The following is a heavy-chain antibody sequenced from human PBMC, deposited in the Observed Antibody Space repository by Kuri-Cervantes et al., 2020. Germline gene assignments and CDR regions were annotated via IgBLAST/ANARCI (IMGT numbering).Heavy chain of an antibody. CDR3: ARLSYYGSGSYWGPLDV. Sequence: ASVKVSCKASGYTFTSYYMHWVRQAPGQGLEWMGIINPSGGSTSYAQKFQGRVTMTRNTSISTAYTELSSLRSEDTAVYYCARLSYYGSGSYWGPLDVWGQGTTVTVSS. V-gene: IGHV1-46*01. CDR1: GYTFTSYY. J-gene: IGHJ6*02. D-gene: IGHD3-10*01. CDR2: INPSGGST.